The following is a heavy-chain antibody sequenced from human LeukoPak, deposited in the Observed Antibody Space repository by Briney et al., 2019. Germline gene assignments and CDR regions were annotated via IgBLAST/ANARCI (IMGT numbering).Heavy chain of an antibody. CDR1: GFTFSSYA. V-gene: IGHV3-30*04. CDR3: TRKSGGSQRKMDDWFDP. Sequence: GGSLRLSCATSGFTFSSYAMHWVRQAPDKGLEYVAVISNDGTYKYYGASVKGRFTISRDNSKNTLYLQMDSLRSEDTAVYSCTRKSGGSQRKMDDWFDPWGQGTLVIVSS. D-gene: IGHD3-10*01. J-gene: IGHJ5*02. CDR2: ISNDGTYK.